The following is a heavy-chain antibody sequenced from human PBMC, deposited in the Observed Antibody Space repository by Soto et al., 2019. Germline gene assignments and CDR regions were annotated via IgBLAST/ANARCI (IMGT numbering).Heavy chain of an antibody. CDR2: IKEDGSEK. D-gene: IGHD3-10*01. J-gene: IGHJ5*02. CDR1: GFTFSYNW. CDR3: ARPLYGSGSVWFDP. V-gene: IGHV3-7*03. Sequence: GGSLRPSCSASGFTFSYNWLAWVRQDPGKGLEWVANIKEDGSEKYYGDSVKGRFTISRDNPKNSLYVQMNSLRADDTAVYYCARPLYGSGSVWFDPWGQGTLVTVSS.